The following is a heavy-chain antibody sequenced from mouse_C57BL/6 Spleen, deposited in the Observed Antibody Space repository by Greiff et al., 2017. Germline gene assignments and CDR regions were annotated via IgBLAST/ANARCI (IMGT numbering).Heavy chain of an antibody. CDR3: ARYYGSIRGYFDY. V-gene: IGHV1-26*01. J-gene: IGHJ2*01. CDR1: GYTFTDYY. Sequence: EVQLQQSGPELVKPGASVKISCKASGYTFTDYYMNWVKQSHGKSLEWIGDINPNNGGTSYNQKFKGKATLTVDKSSSTAYMELRSLTSEDSAVYYCARYYGSIRGYFDYWGQGTTLTVSS. CDR2: INPNNGGT. D-gene: IGHD1-1*01.